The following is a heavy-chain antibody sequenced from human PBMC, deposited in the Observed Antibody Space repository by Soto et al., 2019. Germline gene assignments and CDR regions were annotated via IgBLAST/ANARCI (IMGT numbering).Heavy chain of an antibody. V-gene: IGHV3-30-3*01. CDR1: GFTFSSYA. Sequence: GGSLRLSCAASGFTFSSYAMHWVRQAPGKGLEWVAVISYDGSNKYYADSVKGRFTISRDNSKNTLYLQMNSLRAEDTAVYYCARDLGYSYTNYYYYGMDVWGQGTTVTVSS. J-gene: IGHJ6*02. CDR2: ISYDGSNK. D-gene: IGHD5-18*01. CDR3: ARDLGYSYTNYYYYGMDV.